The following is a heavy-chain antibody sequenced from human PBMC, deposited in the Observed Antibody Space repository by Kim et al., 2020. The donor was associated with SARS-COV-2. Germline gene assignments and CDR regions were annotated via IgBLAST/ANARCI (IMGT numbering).Heavy chain of an antibody. V-gene: IGHV3-23*01. CDR2: ISGSGGST. CDR3: AKVPRIAVAGPSDY. Sequence: GGSLRLSCAASGFTFSSYAMSWVRQAPGKGLEWVSAISGSGGSTYYADSVKGRFTISRDNSKNTLYLQMNSLRAEDTAVYYCAKVPRIAVAGPSDYWGQGTLVTVSS. J-gene: IGHJ4*02. D-gene: IGHD6-19*01. CDR1: GFTFSSYA.